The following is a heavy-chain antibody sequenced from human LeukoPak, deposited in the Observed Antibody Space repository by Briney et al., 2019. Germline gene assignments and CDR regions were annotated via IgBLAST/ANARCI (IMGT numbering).Heavy chain of an antibody. CDR3: ARSHRTMVRGVISNWFDP. CDR2: IYYSRST. V-gene: IGHV4-31*03. CDR1: GGSISSGGYY. Sequence: SETLSLTCTVSGGSISSGGYYWSWIRQHPGKGLEWIGYIYYSRSTYYNPSLKSRVTISVDTSKNQFSLKLSSVTAADTAVYYCARSHRTMVRGVISNWFDPWGQGTLVTVSS. J-gene: IGHJ5*02. D-gene: IGHD3-10*01.